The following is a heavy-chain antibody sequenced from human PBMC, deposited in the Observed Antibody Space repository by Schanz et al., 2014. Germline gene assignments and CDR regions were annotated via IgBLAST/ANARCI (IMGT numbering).Heavy chain of an antibody. V-gene: IGHV4-61*02. CDR1: GGSISSGSYY. CDR2: IYSTGST. CDR3: ARDMVENWFDS. D-gene: IGHD3-10*01. Sequence: QVQLQESGPGLVKPSQTLSLTCTVSGGSISSGSYYWSWIRQPAGKGLEWIGRIYSTGSTNYNPSLKIRVTISKATSKTQFSLKLPSVTAADTAVYYCARDMVENWFDSWGQGTLVTVSS. J-gene: IGHJ5*01.